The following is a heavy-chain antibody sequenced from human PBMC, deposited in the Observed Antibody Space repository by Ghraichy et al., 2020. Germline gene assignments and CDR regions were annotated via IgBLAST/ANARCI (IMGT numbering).Heavy chain of an antibody. CDR3: ARDASISGTTSDPKRVLDP. V-gene: IGHV1-18*04. D-gene: IGHD1-20*01. CDR2: ISAYNGNT. J-gene: IGHJ5*02. CDR1: GYTFTRYG. Sequence: ASVKVSCKSSGYTFTRYGISWVRQAPGQGLEWMGWISAYNGNTKYAQKIQGRVTMTTDTSTSTAHMELRSLRSDDTAVYFCARDASISGTTSDPKRVLDPWGQGTLVTVSS.